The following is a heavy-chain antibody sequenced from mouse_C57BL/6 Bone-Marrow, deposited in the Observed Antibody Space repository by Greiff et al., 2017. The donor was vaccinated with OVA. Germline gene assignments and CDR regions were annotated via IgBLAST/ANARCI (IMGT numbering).Heavy chain of an antibody. Sequence: EVQGVESGGGLVKPGGSLKLSCAASGFTFSSYAMSWVRQTPEKRLEWVATISDGGSYTYYPDNVQGRFTISRDNAKNNLYLQMSHLKSEDTAMDYCARDDSSGYYAMDYWGQGTSVTVSS. CDR1: GFTFSSYA. CDR2: ISDGGSYT. J-gene: IGHJ4*01. D-gene: IGHD3-2*02. CDR3: ARDDSSGYYAMDY. V-gene: IGHV5-4*01.